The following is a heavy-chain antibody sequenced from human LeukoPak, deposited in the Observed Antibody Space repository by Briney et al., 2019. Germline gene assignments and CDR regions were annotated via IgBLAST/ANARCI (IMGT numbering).Heavy chain of an antibody. Sequence: ASVKVSCKASGYTFTNYGISWVRQAPGQGIEWMGWISGYKGKANYAQKFQGRITMTTDTSTSTGYMELRSLRSDDTAVYYCARDLKMGYSSGRYSWGTGSSNDYWGQGTLVTVSS. CDR3: ARDLKMGYSSGRYSWGTGSSNDY. D-gene: IGHD6-19*01. J-gene: IGHJ4*02. CDR1: GYTFTNYG. CDR2: ISGYKGKA. V-gene: IGHV1-18*01.